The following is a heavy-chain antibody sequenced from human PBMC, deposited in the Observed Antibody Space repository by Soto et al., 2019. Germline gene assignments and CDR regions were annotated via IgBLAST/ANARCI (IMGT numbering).Heavy chain of an antibody. D-gene: IGHD5-12*01. Sequence: QVQLVQSGAEVKKPGSSVKVSCKASGGTFSTSTFTWVRQAPGQGLEWMGRTIPILDVADYAQDFQGRVTITADKSTSTAYMELTSLTSKDTAVYYCAGDYPIGSTYSGYDAIDSWGQGTLVTVSS. V-gene: IGHV1-69*08. CDR2: TIPILDVA. CDR3: AGDYPIGSTYSGYDAIDS. J-gene: IGHJ4*02. CDR1: GGTFSTST.